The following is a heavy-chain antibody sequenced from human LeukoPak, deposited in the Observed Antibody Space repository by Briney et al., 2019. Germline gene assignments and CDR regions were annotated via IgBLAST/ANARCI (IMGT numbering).Heavy chain of an antibody. CDR1: GFTFSSYS. Sequence: GGSLRLSCAASGFTFSSYSMNSVRQAPGKGLAWISFISSSSSTMYYADSVKGRFTISRDNSKNTLYLQMNSLRAEDTAVYYCAKATGYLLWGQGTLVIVSS. D-gene: IGHD1-14*01. J-gene: IGHJ4*02. V-gene: IGHV3-48*01. CDR2: ISSSSSTM. CDR3: AKATGYLL.